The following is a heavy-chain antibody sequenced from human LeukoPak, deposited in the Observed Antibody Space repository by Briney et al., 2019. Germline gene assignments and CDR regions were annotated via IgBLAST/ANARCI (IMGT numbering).Heavy chain of an antibody. Sequence: ASVKVSCKASGYTFTGYYMHWVRQAPGQGLEWMGWINPNSGGTNYAQKFQGRVTMTRDTSISTAYMELSRLRSDDTAVYYCARVDSSSWYYLDYWGQGTLVTVSS. CDR3: ARVDSSSWYYLDY. J-gene: IGHJ4*02. CDR2: INPNSGGT. D-gene: IGHD6-13*01. V-gene: IGHV1-2*02. CDR1: GYTFTGYY.